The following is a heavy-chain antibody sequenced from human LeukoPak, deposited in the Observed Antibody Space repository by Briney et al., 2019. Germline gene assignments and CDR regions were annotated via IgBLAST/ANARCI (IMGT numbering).Heavy chain of an antibody. D-gene: IGHD2-2*01. J-gene: IGHJ4*02. CDR3: ARANFLYCSSSTCLFDY. CDR2: INPNDGDT. V-gene: IGHV1-2*02. CDR1: GYTFTDYY. Sequence: GASVKVSCKASGYTFTDYYMHWVRQAPGQGFEWMGWINPNDGDTNYQGRVTMTRDTSISTAHMEVSRLRSDDTAVYYCARANFLYCSSSTCLFDYWGQGTLVTVSS.